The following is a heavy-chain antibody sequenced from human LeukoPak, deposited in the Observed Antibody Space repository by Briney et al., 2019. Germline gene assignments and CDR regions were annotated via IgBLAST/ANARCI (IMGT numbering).Heavy chain of an antibody. V-gene: IGHV4-39*07. Sequence: SETLSLTCTVSGGSITSSGDYWGWIRQPPGKGLEWIGSIYYTASTNYNPSLKSRVTISVDTSKNQFSLKLSSVTAADTAVYYCARFKAWFDPWGQGTLVTVSS. CDR3: ARFKAWFDP. CDR1: GGSITSSGDY. J-gene: IGHJ5*02. CDR2: IYYTAST.